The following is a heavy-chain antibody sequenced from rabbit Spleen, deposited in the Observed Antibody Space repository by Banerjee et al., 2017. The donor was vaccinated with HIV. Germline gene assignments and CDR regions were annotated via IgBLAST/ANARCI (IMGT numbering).Heavy chain of an antibody. J-gene: IGHJ4*01. V-gene: IGHV1S40*01. CDR3: ARDTSSSGYNIPNL. Sequence: QSLEESGGGLVKPEGSLTLTCKASGVSFSSRDVMCWVRQAPGKGLEWIACVYAGSSGSTYSATWAKGRFTISKTSSTTVTLHMTSLTAADTATYFCARDTSSSGYNIPNLWGPGTLVTVS. CDR1: GVSFSSRDV. D-gene: IGHD1-1*01. CDR2: VYAGSSGST.